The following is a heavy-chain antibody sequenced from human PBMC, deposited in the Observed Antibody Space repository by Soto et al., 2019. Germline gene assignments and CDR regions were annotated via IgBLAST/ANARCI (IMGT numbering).Heavy chain of an antibody. CDR1: GYTFTSYD. Sequence: QVQLVQSGAEVKKPGASVKVSCKASGYTFTSYDINWERQATGQGLEWMRWMNPNSRNTGYAQKLQGRVTMNRNTSISTAYMELISRRSEDEAVYYCAGAKRYYYYYYGMDVWGQGTTVTVSS. J-gene: IGHJ6*02. V-gene: IGHV1-8*01. CDR3: AGAKRYYYYYYGMDV. CDR2: MNPNSRNT.